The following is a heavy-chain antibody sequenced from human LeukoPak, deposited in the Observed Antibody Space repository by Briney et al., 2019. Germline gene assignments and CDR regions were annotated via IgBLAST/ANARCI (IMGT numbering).Heavy chain of an antibody. CDR1: GGSFSGYY. CDR3: ARGRYISSIAARRWFDP. D-gene: IGHD6-6*01. CDR2: INHSGST. Sequence: SETLSLTCAVYGGSFSGYYWSWIRQPPGKGLEWIGEINHSGSTNYNPSLKSRVTISVGTSKNQFSLKLSSVTAADTAVYYCARGRYISSIAARRWFDPWGQGTLVTVSS. V-gene: IGHV4-34*01. J-gene: IGHJ5*02.